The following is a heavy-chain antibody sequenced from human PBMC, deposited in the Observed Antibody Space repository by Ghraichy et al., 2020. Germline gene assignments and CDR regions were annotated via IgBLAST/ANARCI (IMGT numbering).Heavy chain of an antibody. D-gene: IGHD3-3*01. CDR1: RAHVCTPV. J-gene: IGHJ6*02. V-gene: IGHV1-69*13. CDR3: ARDLKGGYDFWSVLMDV. CDR2: IIPIFGTA. Sequence: SVKVSCKIGRAHVCTPVTCRKLVCRLLLQKKMGGIIPIFGTANYAQKFQGRVTITADESTSTAYMELSSLRSEDTAVYYCARDLKGGYDFWSVLMDVWGQWTTVTVAS.